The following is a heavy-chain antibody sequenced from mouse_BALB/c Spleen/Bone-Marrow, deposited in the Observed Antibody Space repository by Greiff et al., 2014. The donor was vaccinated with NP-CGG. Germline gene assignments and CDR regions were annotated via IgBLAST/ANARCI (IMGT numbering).Heavy chain of an antibody. D-gene: IGHD2-4*01. V-gene: IGHV1-14*01. CDR1: GYTFTGYV. CDR2: INPYSDGT. J-gene: IGHJ4*01. CDR3: AREGGLRRGDYYVMDY. Sequence: VHVKQSGPELVKPGASVKMSCKASGYTFTGYVMHWVKQKPGQGLEWIGYINPYSDGTKYNEKFKGKATLTSDKSSSTAYMGLSSLTSEDSAVYYCAREGGLRRGDYYVMDYWGQGTSVTVSS.